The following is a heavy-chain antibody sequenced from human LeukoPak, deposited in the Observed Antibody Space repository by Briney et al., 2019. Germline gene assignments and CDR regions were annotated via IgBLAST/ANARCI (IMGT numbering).Heavy chain of an antibody. CDR2: INWNGGST. V-gene: IGHV3-20*04. CDR1: GFTFDDYG. Sequence: PGGSLRLSCAASGFTFDDYGMSWVRQAPGKGLEWVSGINWNGGSTGYADSVKGRFTISRDNAKNSLYLQMNSLRAEDTALYYCARARKDPAAILNLNFWSGYTDPQGDAFDIWGQGTMVTVSS. J-gene: IGHJ3*02. CDR3: ARARKDPAAILNLNFWSGYTDPQGDAFDI. D-gene: IGHD3-3*01.